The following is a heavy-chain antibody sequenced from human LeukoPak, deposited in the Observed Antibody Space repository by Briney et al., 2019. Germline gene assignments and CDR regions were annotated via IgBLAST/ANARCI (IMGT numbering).Heavy chain of an antibody. D-gene: IGHD5-18*01. CDR1: GFSFSSYW. Sequence: GGSLRLSCSASGFSFSSYWMSWVRQAPGKGLEWVANIKEDESEKDYVDSVKGRFTISRDNAKNSLYLQMSSLRAEDTAVYYCARQDTNWFDPWGQGTLVTVSS. V-gene: IGHV3-7*03. CDR2: IKEDESEK. CDR3: ARQDTNWFDP. J-gene: IGHJ5*02.